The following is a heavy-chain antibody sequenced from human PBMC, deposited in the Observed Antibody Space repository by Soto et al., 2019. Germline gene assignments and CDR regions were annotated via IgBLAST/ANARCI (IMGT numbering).Heavy chain of an antibody. V-gene: IGHV3-7*04. Sequence: GGSLRLSCAASGFTFNSDYKTWVRQPPGKGMEWVANIRQDGSDKYYVGSVKGRFTISRDNAKKSLYLQMNSLRAEDTAVYYCAGERGGPTTSAFDIWGQGTMVTVSS. CDR3: AGERGGPTTSAFDI. D-gene: IGHD1-26*01. J-gene: IGHJ3*02. CDR2: IRQDGSDK. CDR1: GFTFNSDY.